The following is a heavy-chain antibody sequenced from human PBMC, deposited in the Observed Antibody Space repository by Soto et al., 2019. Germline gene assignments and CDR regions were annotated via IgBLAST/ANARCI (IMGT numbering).Heavy chain of an antibody. Sequence: SETLSLTCAVYGGSFSGYYWSWIRQPPGKGLEWIGEISHSGSTNYNPSLKSRVTISVDTSKNQFSLKLSSVTAADTAVYYCARAHYDFWSGYLSWFDPWGQGTLVTVSS. CDR3: ARAHYDFWSGYLSWFDP. V-gene: IGHV4-34*01. J-gene: IGHJ5*02. CDR2: ISHSGST. CDR1: GGSFSGYY. D-gene: IGHD3-3*01.